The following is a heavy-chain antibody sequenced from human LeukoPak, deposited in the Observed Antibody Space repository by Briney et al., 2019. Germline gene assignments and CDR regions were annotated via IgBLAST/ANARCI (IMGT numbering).Heavy chain of an antibody. CDR1: GFTFNKYA. V-gene: IGHV3-23*01. CDR2: LSGSGGNT. CDR3: AKDPYGTRYCDY. Sequence: GGSLRLSCAASGFTFNKYAMSWVRQAPGKGLEWVSSLSGSGGNTYYADSVKGRFTISRDNSKNTVYLQMNSLRAGDTAVYYCAKDPYGTRYCDYWGQGTLVTVSS. J-gene: IGHJ4*02. D-gene: IGHD2-2*01.